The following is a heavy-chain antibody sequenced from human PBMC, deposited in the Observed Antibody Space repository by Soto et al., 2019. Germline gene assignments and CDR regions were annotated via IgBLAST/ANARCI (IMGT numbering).Heavy chain of an antibody. Sequence: SGPTLVNPTQPLTLTCTFSGFSLSTSGVGVGWIRQPPGKALEWLALIYWDDDKRYSPSLKSRLTITKDTSKNQVVLTMTNMDPVDTATYFCARLDGYDHYFDYWGQGALVTVSS. J-gene: IGHJ4*02. CDR2: IYWDDDK. CDR1: GFSLSTSGVG. D-gene: IGHD5-12*01. CDR3: ARLDGYDHYFDY. V-gene: IGHV2-5*02.